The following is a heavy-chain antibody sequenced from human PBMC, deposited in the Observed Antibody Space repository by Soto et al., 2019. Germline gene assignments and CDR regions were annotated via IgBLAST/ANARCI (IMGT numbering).Heavy chain of an antibody. J-gene: IGHJ5*02. CDR2: IIPIFGTA. D-gene: IGHD3-3*01. V-gene: IGHV1-69*06. Sequence: SVKISCKASGGTFSSYAISWVRQAPGQGLEWMGGIIPIFGTANYAQKFQGRVTITADKSTSTAYMELSSLRSEDTAVYYCARDRLALRFLEWLSELDPWGQGTLVTVSS. CDR1: GGTFSSYA. CDR3: ARDRLALRFLEWLSELDP.